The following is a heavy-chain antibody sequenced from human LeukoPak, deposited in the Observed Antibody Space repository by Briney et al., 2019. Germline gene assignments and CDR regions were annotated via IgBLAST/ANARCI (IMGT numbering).Heavy chain of an antibody. CDR1: SGSLNNYY. J-gene: IGHJ6*03. V-gene: IGHV4-59*08. CDR2: IYYSGST. CDR3: ARRGPRVSLINFYYYYMDV. D-gene: IGHD2-8*01. Sequence: PSQSLSLTSSPASGSLNNYYWSWIRQPPEKGLEWIGYIYYSGSTNYNPSLKSRVTISVDTSKTQFSLELSYVTAADTAVYYCARRGPRVSLINFYYYYMDVWGKGTTVTVSS.